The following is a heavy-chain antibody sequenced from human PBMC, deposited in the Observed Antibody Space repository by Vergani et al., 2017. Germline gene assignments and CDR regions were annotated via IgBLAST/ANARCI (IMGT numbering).Heavy chain of an antibody. V-gene: IGHV3-48*03. D-gene: IGHD1-26*01. CDR2: ISSSGSTI. CDR1: GFTFSSYE. Sequence: EVQLVESGGGLVQPGGSLRLSCAASGFTFSSYEMNWVRQAPGKGLEWVSYISSSGSTIYYADSVKGRFTISRDNAKNSLYLQMNSLRAEDTAVYYCAREGVGALRPDYWGQGTLVTVSS. CDR3: AREGVGALRPDY. J-gene: IGHJ4*02.